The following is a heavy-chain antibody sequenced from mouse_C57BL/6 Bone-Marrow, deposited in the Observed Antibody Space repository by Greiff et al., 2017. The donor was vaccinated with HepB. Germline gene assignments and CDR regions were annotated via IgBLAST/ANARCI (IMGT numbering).Heavy chain of an antibody. J-gene: IGHJ2*01. CDR2: IYPRSGNT. Sequence: QVQLQQSGAELARPGASVKLSCKASGYTFPSYGISWVKQRTGQGLEWIGEIYPRSGNTYYNEKFKGKATLTADKSSSTAYMELRSLTSEDSAVYYCARDYYGSSPHFDYWGQGTTLTVSS. CDR3: ARDYYGSSPHFDY. CDR1: GYTFPSYG. V-gene: IGHV1-81*01. D-gene: IGHD1-1*01.